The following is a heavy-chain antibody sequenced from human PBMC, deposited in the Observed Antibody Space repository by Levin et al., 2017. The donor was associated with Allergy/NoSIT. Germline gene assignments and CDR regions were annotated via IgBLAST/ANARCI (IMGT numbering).Heavy chain of an antibody. CDR3: ARELSIAAAEGY. Sequence: GESLKISCKASGYTFTGYYMHWVRQAPGQGLEWMGRINPNSGGTNYAQKFQGRVTMTRDTSISTAYMELSRLRSDDTAVYYCARELSIAAAEGYWGQGTLVTVSS. D-gene: IGHD6-13*01. CDR2: INPNSGGT. V-gene: IGHV1-2*06. J-gene: IGHJ4*02. CDR1: GYTFTGYY.